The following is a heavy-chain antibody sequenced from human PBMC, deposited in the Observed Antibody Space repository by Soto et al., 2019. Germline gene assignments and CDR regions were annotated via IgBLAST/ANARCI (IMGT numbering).Heavy chain of an antibody. CDR1: GGSISSGY. V-gene: IGHV4-59*12. CDR3: VRRVVGSSRINY. D-gene: IGHD1-26*01. J-gene: IGHJ4*02. Sequence: SETLSLTCSVSGGSISSGYWTWIRHPPGKGLEWIGYIYLGGSINYNPSLKSRVTISVDTSKNQFSLKLTSVTAADTAVYFCVRRVVGSSRINYWGQGTQVTVSS. CDR2: IYLGGSI.